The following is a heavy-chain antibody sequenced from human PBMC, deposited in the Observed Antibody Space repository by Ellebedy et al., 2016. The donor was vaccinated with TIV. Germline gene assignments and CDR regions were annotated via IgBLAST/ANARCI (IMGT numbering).Heavy chain of an antibody. CDR3: ARAGDPEYYFID. D-gene: IGHD2/OR15-2a*01. CDR2: FYYSGGA. J-gene: IGHJ4*02. Sequence: SETLSLTCVVSGGSINRKNWWSWVRQPPGKGLEWIGEFYYSGGAKYSPSLGSRAAISIDKSRRQFSLELESVTAADTAVYYCARAGDPEYYFIDWGQGILVTVSS. V-gene: IGHV4/OR15-8*02. CDR1: GGSINRKNW.